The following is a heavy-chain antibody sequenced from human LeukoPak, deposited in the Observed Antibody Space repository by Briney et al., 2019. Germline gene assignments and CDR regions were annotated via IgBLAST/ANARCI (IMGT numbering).Heavy chain of an antibody. CDR2: INTRDNHA. V-gene: IGHV1-18*01. D-gene: IGHD2-21*01. Sequence: ASVRVSCTASGYSFTTYGITWLRQAPGQGLERVGWINTRDNHALYVQNFLGRVTLTIDTSTSTAYMDPRSLRSDDTAVYYCARDVTVIGVDGQGTSFDIWGQGTVVTVSS. J-gene: IGHJ3*02. CDR1: GYSFTTYG. CDR3: ARDVTVIGVDGQGTSFDI.